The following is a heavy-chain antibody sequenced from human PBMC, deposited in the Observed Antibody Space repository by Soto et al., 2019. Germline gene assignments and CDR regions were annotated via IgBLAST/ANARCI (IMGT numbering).Heavy chain of an antibody. Sequence: EVQLVESGGDLVQPEGSLRLSCAASGFTFSDYWMTWVRQAPGKGLEWVANINRDGDEENYVHSVKGRFTISRDNAKNSLSLHLSSLRAEDTAVYYCARDLRGGYNSFDYWGQGALVTVSS. CDR3: ARDLRGGYNSFDY. V-gene: IGHV3-7*03. CDR2: INRDGDEE. J-gene: IGHJ4*02. D-gene: IGHD5-12*01. CDR1: GFTFSDYW.